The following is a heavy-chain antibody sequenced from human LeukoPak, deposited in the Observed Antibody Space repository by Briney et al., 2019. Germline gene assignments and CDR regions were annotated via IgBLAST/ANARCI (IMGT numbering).Heavy chain of an antibody. V-gene: IGHV3-23*01. Sequence: GGSLRLSCAASGFTFSTYAMSWVRQASGKGLEWVSAISVSAGSTYYADSVKGRFTISRDNAKNSLYLQMNSLRAEDTAVYYCATGNDYGDFTFGYFDYWGQGTLVTVSS. CDR2: ISVSAGST. J-gene: IGHJ4*02. CDR3: ATGNDYGDFTFGYFDY. CDR1: GFTFSTYA. D-gene: IGHD4-17*01.